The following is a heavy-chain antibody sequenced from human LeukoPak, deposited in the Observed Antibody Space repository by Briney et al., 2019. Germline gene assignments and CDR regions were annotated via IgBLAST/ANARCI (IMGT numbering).Heavy chain of an antibody. D-gene: IGHD3-10*01. V-gene: IGHV4-34*01. J-gene: IGHJ4*02. CDR1: GGSFSGYY. Sequence: SETLSLTCAVYGGSFSGYYWSWIRQPPGKGLEWIGEINHRGSTNYNPSLKSRVTMSVDTSKNQFSLKLSSVTAADTAVYYCARDRYYYGSGSLYFDYWGQGTLVTVSS. CDR3: ARDRYYYGSGSLYFDY. CDR2: INHRGST.